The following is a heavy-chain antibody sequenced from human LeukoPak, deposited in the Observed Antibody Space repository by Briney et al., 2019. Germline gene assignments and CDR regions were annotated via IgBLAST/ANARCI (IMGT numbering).Heavy chain of an antibody. CDR2: ISSSGSTI. CDR1: GFTFSSYE. Sequence: GGSLRLSCAASGFTFSSYEMNWVRQAPGKGLEWVSYISSSGSTIYYADSVKGRFTISRDNSKNTLYLQMNSLRAEDTAVYYCAKDRSCSSTSCYGSFKFDYWGQGTLVTVSS. V-gene: IGHV3-48*03. CDR3: AKDRSCSSTSCYGSFKFDY. D-gene: IGHD2-2*01. J-gene: IGHJ4*02.